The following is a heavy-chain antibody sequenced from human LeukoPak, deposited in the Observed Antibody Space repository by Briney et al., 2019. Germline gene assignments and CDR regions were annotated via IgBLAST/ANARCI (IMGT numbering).Heavy chain of an antibody. CDR3: ARLLDY. V-gene: IGHV3-48*01. J-gene: IGHJ4*02. CDR1: GFTFSSYS. Sequence: GGSLRLSCAASGFTFSSYSMSWVRQASGKGLEWVSYISESSTSIYYADSVKGRFTISRDNAKNSLYLQMNSLRAEDTAVYYCARLLDYWGQGTLVTVSS. CDR2: ISESSTSI.